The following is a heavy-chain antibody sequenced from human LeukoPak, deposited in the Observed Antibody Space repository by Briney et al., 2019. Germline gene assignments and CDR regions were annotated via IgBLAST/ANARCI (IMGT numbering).Heavy chain of an antibody. V-gene: IGHV4-34*01. Sequence: SETLSLTCAVYGGSFSGYYWSWIRQPPGKGLEWIGEINHSGSTNYNPSLKSRVTISVDTSKNQFSLKLSSVTAADTAVYYCARGPPMDDSSGYYFDYWGQETLVTVSS. CDR2: INHSGST. D-gene: IGHD3-22*01. CDR3: ARGPPMDDSSGYYFDY. J-gene: IGHJ4*02. CDR1: GGSFSGYY.